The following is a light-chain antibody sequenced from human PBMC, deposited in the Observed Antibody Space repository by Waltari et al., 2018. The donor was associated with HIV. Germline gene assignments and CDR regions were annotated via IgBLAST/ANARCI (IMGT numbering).Light chain of an antibody. V-gene: IGLV3-19*01. CDR2: GKN. Sequence: SSELTQDPAVSVALGQTVRITCQGDSLRSYYASWYQQKPGQAPVLVIYGKNNRPSGIPDRFSGSSSGNTASLTSTGAQAEDEADYYCNSRDSSGNHQFGGGTKLTVL. CDR1: SLRSYY. CDR3: NSRDSSGNHQ. J-gene: IGLJ2*01.